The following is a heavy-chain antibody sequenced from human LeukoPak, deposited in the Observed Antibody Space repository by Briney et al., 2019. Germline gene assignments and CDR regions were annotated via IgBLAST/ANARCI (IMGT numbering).Heavy chain of an antibody. CDR3: ARAPTGYWFDP. V-gene: IGHV4-31*03. D-gene: IGHD4-17*01. Sequence: PSQTLSLTCTVSGGSISSGGYYWSWIRQHPGQGLEWIGYIYYSGSTYYNPSLKSRVTISVDTSKNQFSLNLSSVTAADTAVYYCARAPTGYWFDPWGQGTLVTVSS. CDR2: IYYSGST. CDR1: GGSISSGGYY. J-gene: IGHJ5*02.